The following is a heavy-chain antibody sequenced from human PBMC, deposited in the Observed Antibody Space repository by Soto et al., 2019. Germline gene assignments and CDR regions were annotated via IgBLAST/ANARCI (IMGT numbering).Heavy chain of an antibody. CDR2: IYYSGST. CDR1: GGSISSGGYY. CDR3: ARHIVVVPAASGYGMDV. D-gene: IGHD2-2*01. J-gene: IGHJ6*02. V-gene: IGHV4-31*03. Sequence: KTSETLSLTCTVSGGSISSGGYYWSWIRQHPGKGLEWIGYIYYSGSTYYNPSLKSRVTISVDTSKNQFSLKLSSVTAADTAVYYCARHIVVVPAASGYGMDVWGQGTTVTVSS.